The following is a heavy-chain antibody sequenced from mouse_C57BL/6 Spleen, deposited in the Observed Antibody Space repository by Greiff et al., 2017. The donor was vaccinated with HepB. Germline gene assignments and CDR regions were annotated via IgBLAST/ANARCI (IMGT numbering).Heavy chain of an antibody. CDR1: GYTFTDYY. D-gene: IGHD2-4*01. V-gene: IGHV1-76*01. J-gene: IGHJ1*03. CDR3: AREDYDERYFDV. CDR2: IYPGSGNT. Sequence: VKLMESGAELVRPGASVKLSCKASGYTFTDYYINWVKQRPGQGLEWIARIYPGSGNTYYNEKFKGKATLTAEKSSSTAYMQLSSLTSEDSAVYFCAREDYDERYFDVWGTGTTVTVSS.